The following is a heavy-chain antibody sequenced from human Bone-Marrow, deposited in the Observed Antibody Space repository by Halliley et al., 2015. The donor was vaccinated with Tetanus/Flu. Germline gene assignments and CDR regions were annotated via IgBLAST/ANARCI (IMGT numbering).Heavy chain of an antibody. D-gene: IGHD6-6*01. Sequence: CAASGFTFSRYGMHWVRQAPGKGLEWVAVIWYDGSNPYYADSVQGRFTMSRDNSKNTVYLQMNSLRAEDTAVYYCAKDLTLRPPFQGLDVWGQGTTVTVSS. CDR3: AKDLTLRPPFQGLDV. CDR1: GFTFSRYG. J-gene: IGHJ6*02. V-gene: IGHV3-33*06. CDR2: IWYDGSNP.